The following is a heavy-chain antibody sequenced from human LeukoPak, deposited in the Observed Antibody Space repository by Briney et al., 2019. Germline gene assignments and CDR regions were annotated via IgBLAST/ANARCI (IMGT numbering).Heavy chain of an antibody. D-gene: IGHD2-21*02. CDR1: GFTFRSYD. CDR2: VSGSGSST. J-gene: IGHJ4*02. V-gene: IGHV3-23*01. CDR3: AMTLDY. Sequence: GGPLRLSCAASGFTFRSYDMNWVRQAPGKGLEWVSLVSGSGSSTFYADSVKGRFTISRDNSKNTLYLQMNSLRAEDTAIYYCAMTLDYWGQGTLVTVSS.